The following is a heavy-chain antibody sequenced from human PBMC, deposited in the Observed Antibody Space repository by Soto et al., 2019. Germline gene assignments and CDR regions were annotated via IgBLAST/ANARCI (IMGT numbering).Heavy chain of an antibody. V-gene: IGHV1-3*05. D-gene: IGHD2-21*02. CDR2: INAGNGNT. CDR3: ARSIVVVTALDY. J-gene: IGHJ4*02. CDR1: GYTFTSYA. Sequence: QVQLVQSGAEEKKPGASVKVSCKASGYTFTSYAMHWVRQARGQRLEWMGWINAGNGNTKYSQKFQGRVTITRDTSASTAWMEQSSLRSADTAVYYCARSIVVVTALDYWGQGTLVTVSS.